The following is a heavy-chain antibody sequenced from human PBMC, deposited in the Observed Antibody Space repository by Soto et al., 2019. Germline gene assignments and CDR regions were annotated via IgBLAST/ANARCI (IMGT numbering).Heavy chain of an antibody. J-gene: IGHJ4*02. CDR3: ARVEDYGDYFDY. CDR2: IYDTGTT. Sequence: QVQLQESGPGLVKPSETLSLTCTVSGASVRRGSYYWSWVRQPPGRGLEWIGYIYDTGTTNYNPPRKSRVTMSVDTSKKQFSLKLNSLTAADTAVYYCARVEDYGDYFDYWGQGTLVTVSS. V-gene: IGHV4-61*01. D-gene: IGHD4-17*01. CDR1: GASVRRGSYY.